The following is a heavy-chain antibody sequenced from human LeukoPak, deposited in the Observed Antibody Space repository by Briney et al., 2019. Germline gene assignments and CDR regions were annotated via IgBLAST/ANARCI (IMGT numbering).Heavy chain of an antibody. J-gene: IGHJ4*02. CDR3: AKPIARDSSTVITGRFDY. D-gene: IGHD4-17*01. V-gene: IGHV3-23*01. CDR2: ISGSGGST. CDR1: GFTFSSYA. Sequence: GGSLRLSCAASGFTFSSYAMSWVRQAPGKGLEWVSAISGSGGSTYYADSVKGRFTISRDNSKNTLYLQMNSLRAEDTAVYYCAKPIARDSSTVITGRFDYWGQGTLVTVSS.